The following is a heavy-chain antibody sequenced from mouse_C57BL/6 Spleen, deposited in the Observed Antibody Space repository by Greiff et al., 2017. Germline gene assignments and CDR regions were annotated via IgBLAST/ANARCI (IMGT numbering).Heavy chain of an antibody. V-gene: IGHV1-52*01. CDR1: GYTFTSYW. J-gene: IGHJ1*03. CDR2: IDPSDSET. CDR3: ARRGYGSSDWYFDV. Sequence: QVQLQQPGAELVRPGSSVKLSCKASGYTFTSYWMHWVKQRPIQGLEWIGNIDPSDSETHYNQKFKDKATLTVDKSSSTAYMQLSSLTSEDSAVYYCARRGYGSSDWYFDVWGTGTTVTVSS. D-gene: IGHD1-1*01.